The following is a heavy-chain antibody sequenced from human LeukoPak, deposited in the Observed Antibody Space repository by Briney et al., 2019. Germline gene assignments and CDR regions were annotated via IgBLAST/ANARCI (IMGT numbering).Heavy chain of an antibody. CDR3: ARRVAVTARYYFDF. V-gene: IGHV4-59*08. Sequence: SETLSLTCTVSGGSISSYYWSWIRQPPGKGLEWIGYVYYNGNTNYNPSLKSRVTISVDTSKNQFSLKLSSVTAADTAVYFCARRVAVTARYYFDFWGQGTLVTVSS. CDR1: GGSISSYY. J-gene: IGHJ4*02. CDR2: VYYNGNT. D-gene: IGHD6-19*01.